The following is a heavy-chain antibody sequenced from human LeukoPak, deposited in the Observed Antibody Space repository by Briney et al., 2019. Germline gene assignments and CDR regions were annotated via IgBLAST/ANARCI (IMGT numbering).Heavy chain of an antibody. Sequence: GGSLRLSCAASGFTFRSYAMGWVRQAPGKGLEWVSSVSGNDGSRNYADSVKGRFTTSRDNSKNTLFLQMNSLRAEDTAVYYCAKLGASGSYLYYFDFWGQGTLVTVSS. D-gene: IGHD1-26*01. CDR2: VSGNDGSR. J-gene: IGHJ4*02. CDR3: AKLGASGSYLYYFDF. V-gene: IGHV3-23*01. CDR1: GFTFRSYA.